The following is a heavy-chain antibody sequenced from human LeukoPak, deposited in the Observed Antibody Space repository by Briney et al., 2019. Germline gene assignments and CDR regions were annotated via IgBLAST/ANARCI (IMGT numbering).Heavy chain of an antibody. CDR2: IIPILGIA. J-gene: IGHJ6*03. Sequence: SVKVSCKASEGTFSSYTISWVRQAPGQGLEWMGRIIPILGIANYAQKFQGRVTITADKSTSTAYMELSSLRSEDTAVYYCARDRKVAAATYYYYYMDVWGKGTTVTVSS. V-gene: IGHV1-69*04. CDR3: ARDRKVAAATYYYYYMDV. CDR1: EGTFSSYT. D-gene: IGHD6-13*01.